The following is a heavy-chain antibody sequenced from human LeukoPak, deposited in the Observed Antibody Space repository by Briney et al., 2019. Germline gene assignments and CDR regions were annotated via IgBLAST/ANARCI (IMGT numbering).Heavy chain of an antibody. CDR2: ISANNGYT. CDR3: ARASPDRYTWDAFDF. Sequence: ASVKVSCKASGYIFSSYGLSWVRQAPGQGLQWMGWISANNGYTDYAQMFQGRVTMTTDTSTSTAYMELRSLRSDDTAVYYCARASPDRYTWDAFDFWGQGTMVTVSS. D-gene: IGHD5-18*01. V-gene: IGHV1-18*01. CDR1: GYIFSSYG. J-gene: IGHJ3*01.